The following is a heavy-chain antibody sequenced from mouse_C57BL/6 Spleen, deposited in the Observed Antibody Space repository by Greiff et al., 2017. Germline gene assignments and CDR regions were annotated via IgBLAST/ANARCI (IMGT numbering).Heavy chain of an antibody. Sequence: VQLQQSGPGLVKPSQSLSLTCSVTGYSITSCYYWNWIRQFPGNKLEWMGYISYDGSNNYNPSLKNRISITRDTSKNQFFLKLNSVTTEDTATYYCARRAYYYGSSLWYFDVWGTGTTVTVSS. CDR2: ISYDGSN. D-gene: IGHD1-1*01. CDR1: GYSITSCYY. J-gene: IGHJ1*03. CDR3: ARRAYYYGSSLWYFDV. V-gene: IGHV3-6*01.